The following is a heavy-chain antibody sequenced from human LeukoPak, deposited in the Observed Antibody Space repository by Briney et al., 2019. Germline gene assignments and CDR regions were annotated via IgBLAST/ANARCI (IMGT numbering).Heavy chain of an antibody. CDR1: GYTFTGYY. CDR2: INPNSGAT. J-gene: IGHJ4*02. V-gene: IGHV1-2*02. CDR3: TRAKRVIFDY. D-gene: IGHD1-1*01. Sequence: ASVKVSCKASGYTFTGYYMHWVRQAPGQGLEWMGWINPNSGATLYAQKFQGRVTMTRDTSINTAYMELSSLRSDDTAVYYCTRAKRVIFDYWGQGTLVSVSS.